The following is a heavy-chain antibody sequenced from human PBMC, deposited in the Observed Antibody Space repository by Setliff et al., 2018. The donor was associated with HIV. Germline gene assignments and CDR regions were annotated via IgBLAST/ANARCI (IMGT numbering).Heavy chain of an antibody. CDR1: GGSISSGSYY. Sequence: SETLSLTCTVSGGSISSGSYYWSWIRQHAGKGLEWIGRIYTSGSTNYNPSLKSRVTISVDTSKNQFSLKLSSVTAADTAVYYCVRATAMVFDYWGQGTLVTVSS. CDR2: IYTSGST. CDR3: VRATAMVFDY. J-gene: IGHJ4*02. D-gene: IGHD5-18*01. V-gene: IGHV4-61*02.